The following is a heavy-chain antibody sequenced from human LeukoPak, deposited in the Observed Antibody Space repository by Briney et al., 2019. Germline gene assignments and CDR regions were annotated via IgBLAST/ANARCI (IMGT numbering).Heavy chain of an antibody. CDR2: IKSKTDGGTT. Sequence: GGSLRLSCAASGFTFSNAWMSWVRQAPGKGLEWVGRIKSKTDGGTTDYAAPVKGRFTISRDDSKNTLYLQMNSLKTEDTAVYYRATGIRQPYAFDIWGQGTMVTVSS. V-gene: IGHV3-15*01. J-gene: IGHJ3*02. CDR3: ATGIRQPYAFDI. D-gene: IGHD1-14*01. CDR1: GFTFSNAW.